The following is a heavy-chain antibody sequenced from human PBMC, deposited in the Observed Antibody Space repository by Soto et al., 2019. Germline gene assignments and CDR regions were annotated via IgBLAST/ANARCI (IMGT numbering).Heavy chain of an antibody. Sequence: SETLSLTCAVYGGSFSGYYWSWIRQPPGKGLEWIGEINHSGSTNYNPSLKSRVTISVDTSKNQFSLKLSSVTAADTAVYYCARGPYVKQQLVRSIYYYYMDVWGKGTTVTVSS. D-gene: IGHD6-13*01. J-gene: IGHJ6*03. CDR3: ARGPYVKQQLVRSIYYYYMDV. CDR2: INHSGST. V-gene: IGHV4-34*01. CDR1: GGSFSGYY.